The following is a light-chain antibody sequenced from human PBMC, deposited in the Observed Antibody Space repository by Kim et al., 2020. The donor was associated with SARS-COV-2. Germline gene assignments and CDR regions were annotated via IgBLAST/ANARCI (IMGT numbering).Light chain of an antibody. Sequence: DIQMTQSPSSLSAYLGDRVTITCRASQSISTYLNWYQQKPGRAPRLLIYAASDLQTGVPSRFSGSGSGTDFTLTITSLQAADFATYYCQQTYGHPPYTFGQWTKLEI. CDR2: AAS. CDR3: QQTYGHPPYT. J-gene: IGKJ2*01. V-gene: IGKV1-39*01. CDR1: QSISTY.